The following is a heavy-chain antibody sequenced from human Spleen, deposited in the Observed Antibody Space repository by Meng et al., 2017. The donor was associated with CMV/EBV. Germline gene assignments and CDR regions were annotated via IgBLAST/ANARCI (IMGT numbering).Heavy chain of an antibody. Sequence: LSLTCAASGFPFRSYGMHWVRQAPGKGLEWVAVIWYDGSKKYYADSVKGRFTVSRDNSKNMLYLQMMGLRAEDTAVYYCATGAVDYYDSSGFYFDYWGQGTLVTVSS. CDR1: GFPFRSYG. CDR2: IWYDGSKK. D-gene: IGHD3-22*01. V-gene: IGHV3-33*01. J-gene: IGHJ4*02. CDR3: ATGAVDYYDSSGFYFDY.